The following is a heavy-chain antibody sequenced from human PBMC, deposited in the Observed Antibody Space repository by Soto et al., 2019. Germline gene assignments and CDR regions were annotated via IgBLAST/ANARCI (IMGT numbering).Heavy chain of an antibody. Sequence: QVQLVQSGAEVKKPGSSVKVSCKASVGTFSSYTISWVRQAPGQGLEWMGRIIPILGIANYAQKFQGRVTITADKSTRSAYMELSTLRSEDTAVYYCARHRHGCGCDCSHTWDYWGQGTLVTVSS. V-gene: IGHV1-69*02. CDR1: VGTFSSYT. D-gene: IGHD2-21*02. J-gene: IGHJ4*02. CDR3: ARHRHGCGCDCSHTWDY. CDR2: IIPILGIA.